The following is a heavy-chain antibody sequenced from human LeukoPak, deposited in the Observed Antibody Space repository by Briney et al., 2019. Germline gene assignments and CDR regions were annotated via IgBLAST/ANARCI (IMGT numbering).Heavy chain of an antibody. Sequence: GGSLRLSCAASGFTVSNHYMSWVRQAPGKGLEWVSVIYSSGSTYYADSVKGRFTISRDNSKNTVYLQMNRLRAEDTAVYYCAKSSPPGDYYYYYYMDVWGKGTTVTVSS. CDR2: IYSSGST. CDR1: GFTVSNHY. J-gene: IGHJ6*03. V-gene: IGHV3-53*01. D-gene: IGHD3-10*01. CDR3: AKSSPPGDYYYYYYMDV.